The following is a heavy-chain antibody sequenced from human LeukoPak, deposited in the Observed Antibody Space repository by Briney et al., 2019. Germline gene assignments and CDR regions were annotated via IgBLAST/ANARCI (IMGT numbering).Heavy chain of an antibody. CDR1: GFTFRSYW. D-gene: IGHD3-10*01. V-gene: IGHV3-74*01. Sequence: GGSLRLSCAASGFTFRSYWMHWVRQAPGKGLVWVSRINGDGSSTSYADSVKGRFTISRDNAKNTLYLQMNSLRAEDTAVYYCAKGITMVRGPTEANAVYWGQGTLVTVSS. J-gene: IGHJ4*02. CDR3: AKGITMVRGPTEANAVY. CDR2: INGDGSST.